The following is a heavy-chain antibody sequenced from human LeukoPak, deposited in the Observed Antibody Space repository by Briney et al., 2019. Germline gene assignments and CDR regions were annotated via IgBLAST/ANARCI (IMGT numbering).Heavy chain of an antibody. CDR3: ARQDTLTHYYVMDV. J-gene: IGHJ6*02. V-gene: IGHV4-39*01. Sequence: SETLSLTCTVSGGSISSRDNYWGWFRQPPGKGLEWIGSIYYSGNTYYNPSLESRVTISVDTSKNQFSLKVSSATAADTAVYYCARQDTLTHYYVMDVWGQGTTVTVSS. D-gene: IGHD4-17*01. CDR2: IYYSGNT. CDR1: GGSISSRDNY.